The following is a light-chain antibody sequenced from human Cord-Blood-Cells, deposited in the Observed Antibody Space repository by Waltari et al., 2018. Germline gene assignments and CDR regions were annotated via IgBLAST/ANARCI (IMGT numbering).Light chain of an antibody. CDR3: CSYAGSSTYV. CDR1: SSDAGTYNL. V-gene: IGLV2-23*01. Sequence: QSALTQPASVSGSPGQSITLSCTGTSSDAGTYNLVSWYQQHPGKAPKLMIYEGSKRPSGVSNRFSGSKSGNTASLTISGLQAEDEADYYCCSYAGSSTYVFGTGTKVTVL. CDR2: EGS. J-gene: IGLJ1*01.